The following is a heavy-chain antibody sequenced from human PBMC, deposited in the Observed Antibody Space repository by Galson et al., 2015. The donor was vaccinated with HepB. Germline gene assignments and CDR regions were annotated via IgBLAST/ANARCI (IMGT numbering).Heavy chain of an antibody. J-gene: IGHJ4*02. D-gene: IGHD1-26*01. V-gene: IGHV3-23*01. Sequence: SLRLSCAASGFTFSSYAMSWVRQAPGKGLEWVSAISGSGGSTYYADSVKGRFTISRGNSKNTLYLQMNSLRAEDTAVYYCAKDLSGSSLGDDYWGQGTLVTVSS. CDR1: GFTFSSYA. CDR2: ISGSGGST. CDR3: AKDLSGSSLGDDY.